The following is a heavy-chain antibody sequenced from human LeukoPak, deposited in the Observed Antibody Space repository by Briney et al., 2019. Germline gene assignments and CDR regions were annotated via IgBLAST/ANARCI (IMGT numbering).Heavy chain of an antibody. J-gene: IGHJ6*03. CDR3: AGVRRPYCSSTSCYYYYYMDV. D-gene: IGHD2-2*01. V-gene: IGHV1-18*01. CDR2: ISAYNGNT. Sequence: ASVKVSCKASGYTFTSYGISWVRQAPGQGLEWMGWISAYNGNTNYAQKLQGRVTMTTDTSTSTAYMELRSLRSDDTAVYYCAGVRRPYCSSTSCYYYYYMDVWGKGTTVTISS. CDR1: GYTFTSYG.